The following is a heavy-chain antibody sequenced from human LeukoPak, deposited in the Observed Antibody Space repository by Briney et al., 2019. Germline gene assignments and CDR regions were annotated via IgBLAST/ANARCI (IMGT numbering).Heavy chain of an antibody. V-gene: IGHV3-48*03. D-gene: IGHD5-18*01. CDR1: GLTFSSYE. CDR2: IGSSGNII. J-gene: IGHJ3*02. CDR3: ARERFRGHNYATDAFNI. Sequence: GGSLRLSCAASGLTFSSYEMNWVRQAPGKGLEWVSYIGSSGNIIYYADSLKGRVTISRDNANNSLYLQMNSLRTEDTAVYYCARERFRGHNYATDAFNIWGQGTMVTVSS.